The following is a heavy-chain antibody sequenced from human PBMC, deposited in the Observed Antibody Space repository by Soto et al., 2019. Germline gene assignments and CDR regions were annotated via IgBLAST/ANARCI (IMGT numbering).Heavy chain of an antibody. CDR2: INHSGST. CDR3: TXGRYSSGYVDYYYYGLDV. Sequence: PSETLSLTCAVYGVYGGSFNDYYWNWIRQPPGKGLEWIGEINHSGSTNYNPSLKSRVTISVDTSKNQFSLKLSSVTAADTAMYYCTXGRYSSGYVDYYYYGLDVWGPGTTVTVSS. V-gene: IGHV4-34*01. D-gene: IGHD5-18*01. CDR1: GGSFNDYY. J-gene: IGHJ6*02.